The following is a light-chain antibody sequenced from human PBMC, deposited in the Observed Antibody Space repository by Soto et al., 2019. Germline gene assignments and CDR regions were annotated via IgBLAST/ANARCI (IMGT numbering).Light chain of an antibody. J-gene: IGKJ5*01. V-gene: IGKV3-20*01. CDR3: QQYGSTPIT. Sequence: ENVLTQSPGTLSLSPGERATLSCRASQSVSSIYLAWYLQKNGQXPRLLIYGASSRASGIPDRFSGVGSGTDLTINISRLQPEDGEVDDCQQYGSTPITFGQGTRLEI. CDR1: QSVSSIY. CDR2: GAS.